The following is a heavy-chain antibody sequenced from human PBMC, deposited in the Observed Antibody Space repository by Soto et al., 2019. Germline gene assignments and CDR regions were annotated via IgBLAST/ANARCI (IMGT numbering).Heavy chain of an antibody. CDR2: ISGSGGST. CDR1: GFTFSSYA. J-gene: IGHJ4*02. D-gene: IGHD2-8*01. V-gene: IGHV3-23*01. CDR3: ATYIVLMVYADLDY. Sequence: GGSLRLSCAASGFTFSSYAMSWVRQAPGKGLEWVSAISGSGGSTYYADSVKGRFTISRDNSKNTLYLQMNSLRAEDTAVYYCATYIVLMVYADLDYWGQGTLVTSPQ.